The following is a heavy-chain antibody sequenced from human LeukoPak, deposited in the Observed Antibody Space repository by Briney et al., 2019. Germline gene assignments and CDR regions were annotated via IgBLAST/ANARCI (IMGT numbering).Heavy chain of an antibody. V-gene: IGHV4-34*01. J-gene: IGHJ4*02. Sequence: SETLSLTCAVYGGSFSGYYWGWIRQPPGKGLEWIGSIYYSGSTYYNPSLKSRVTISIHTSKNQFSLKLSSVTAADTAVYYCARGYSSSWYFGVYYFDYWGQGTLVTVSS. CDR2: IYYSGST. CDR3: ARGYSSSWYFGVYYFDY. D-gene: IGHD6-13*01. CDR1: GGSFSGYY.